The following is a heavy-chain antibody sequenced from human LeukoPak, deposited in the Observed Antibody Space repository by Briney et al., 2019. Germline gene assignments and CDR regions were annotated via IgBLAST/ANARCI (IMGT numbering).Heavy chain of an antibody. Sequence: SETLSLTCAVYGGSFSGYYWSWIRQPPGKGLEWIGEINHSGSTNYNPSLKSRVTISVDTSKNQFSLKLSSVAAADTAVYYCARVNGVVVPAAMAFDYWGQGTLVTVSS. CDR3: ARVNGVVVPAAMAFDY. D-gene: IGHD2-2*01. V-gene: IGHV4-34*09. J-gene: IGHJ4*02. CDR2: INHSGST. CDR1: GGSFSGYY.